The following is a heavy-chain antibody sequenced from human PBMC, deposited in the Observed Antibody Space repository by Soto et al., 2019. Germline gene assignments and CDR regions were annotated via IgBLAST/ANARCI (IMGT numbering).Heavy chain of an antibody. Sequence: GGSLRLSCAASGFTFSSYSMNWVRQAPGKGLEWVSYISSSSSTIYYADSVKGRFTISRDNAKNSLYLQMNSLRDEDTAVYYCAREITLVRGVCYYYYYGIDVCGQGTTVTVSS. CDR3: AREITLVRGVCYYYYYGIDV. D-gene: IGHD3-10*01. CDR1: GFTFSSYS. J-gene: IGHJ6*02. V-gene: IGHV3-48*02. CDR2: ISSSSSTI.